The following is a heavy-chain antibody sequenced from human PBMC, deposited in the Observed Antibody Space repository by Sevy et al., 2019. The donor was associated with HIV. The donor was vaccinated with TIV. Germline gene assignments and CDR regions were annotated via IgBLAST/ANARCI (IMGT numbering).Heavy chain of an antibody. CDR2: IRRNSHEPYGGTT. V-gene: IGHV3-49*03. Sequence: GGSLRLSCTSSGFTFGDYAMSWFRQAPGKGLEWVAFIRRNSHEPYGGTTEYAASVKGRFTISRDDSKSIAYLQMNSLKTEDTAVYYCTRPLATADTPEYFFDYSGQGILVTVSS. J-gene: IGHJ4*02. D-gene: IGHD5-12*01. CDR1: GFTFGDYA. CDR3: TRPLATADTPEYFFDY.